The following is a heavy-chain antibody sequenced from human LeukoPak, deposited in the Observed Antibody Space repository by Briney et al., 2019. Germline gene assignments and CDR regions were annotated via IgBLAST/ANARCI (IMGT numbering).Heavy chain of an antibody. V-gene: IGHV4-30-4*08. D-gene: IGHD5-18*01. CDR2: IYYSGGT. CDR3: AREFAAMVFFDY. CDR1: GGSISSSDYY. J-gene: IGHJ4*02. Sequence: SQTLSLTCTVSGGSISSSDYYWSWIRQPPGKGLEWIGYIYYSGGTYYNPSLKSRVTISVDTSKSQFSLKLSSVTAADTAVYYCAREFAAMVFFDYWGQGTLVTVSS.